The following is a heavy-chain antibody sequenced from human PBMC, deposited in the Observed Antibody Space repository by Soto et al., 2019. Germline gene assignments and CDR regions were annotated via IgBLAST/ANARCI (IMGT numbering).Heavy chain of an antibody. CDR3: ATDILTGYYSQGLDP. Sequence: ASVKVSCKASGYTFTSNGVSWVRQAPGQGLEWMGWISAYNGNANYAQKLQGRVTMTTDTSTSTAYMELRSLRSDDTAVYYCATDILTGYYSQGLDPWGQGTLVTVSS. D-gene: IGHD3-9*01. V-gene: IGHV1-18*01. CDR2: ISAYNGNA. CDR1: GYTFTSNG. J-gene: IGHJ5*02.